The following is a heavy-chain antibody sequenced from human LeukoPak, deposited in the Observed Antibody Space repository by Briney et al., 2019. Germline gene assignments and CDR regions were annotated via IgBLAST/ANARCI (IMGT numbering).Heavy chain of an antibody. CDR1: GGSISSSSYY. CDR3: AREVSRHNYDFWSGYHYYYYMDV. D-gene: IGHD3-3*01. CDR2: IYYSGST. V-gene: IGHV4-39*07. J-gene: IGHJ6*03. Sequence: PSETLSLTCTVSGGSISSSSYYWGWIRQPPGKGLEWIGSIYYSGSTYYNPSLKSRVTISVDTSKNQFSLKLSSVTAADTAVYYCAREVSRHNYDFWSGYHYYYYMDVWGKGTTVTVSS.